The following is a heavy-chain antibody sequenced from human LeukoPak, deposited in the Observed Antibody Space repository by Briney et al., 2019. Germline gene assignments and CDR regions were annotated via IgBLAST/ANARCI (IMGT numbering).Heavy chain of an antibody. CDR3: ARDRSHYCSGGSCYFPCWFDP. Sequence: GGSLRLSCAASGFTFSSYWMSWVRQAPGKGLEWVANIKQDGSEKYYVDSVKGRFTISRDNAKNSLYLQMNSLRAEDTAVYYCARDRSHYCSGGSCYFPCWFDPWGQGTLVTVPS. CDR2: IKQDGSEK. D-gene: IGHD2-15*01. J-gene: IGHJ5*02. V-gene: IGHV3-7*01. CDR1: GFTFSSYW.